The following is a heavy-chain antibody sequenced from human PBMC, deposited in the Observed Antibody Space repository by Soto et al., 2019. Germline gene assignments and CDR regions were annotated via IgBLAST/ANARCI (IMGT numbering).Heavy chain of an antibody. CDR2: ISSSGSTI. V-gene: IGHV3-11*01. CDR3: AXMDPPAKS. CDR1: GFTFSDYY. J-gene: IGHJ5*02. D-gene: IGHD2-2*01. Sequence: QVQLVESGGGLVKPGGSLRLSCAASGFTFSDYYMSWIRQAPGKGLEWVSYISSSGSTIYYADSVKGRFTISRDNAKNSXXXXXXXXRAEXTAVXXXAXMDPPAKSWGQGTLVTVSS.